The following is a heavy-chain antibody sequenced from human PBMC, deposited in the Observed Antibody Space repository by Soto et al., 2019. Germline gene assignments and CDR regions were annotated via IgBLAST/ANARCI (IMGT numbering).Heavy chain of an antibody. Sequence: GGSLRLSCAASGFTFSSYSMNWVRQAPGKGLEWVSSISSSSSYIYYADSVKGRFTISRDNAKNSLYLQMNSLRAEDTAVYYCARDSPSSGPTLKPYGMDVWGQGTTVTVSS. D-gene: IGHD3-10*01. CDR2: ISSSSSYI. V-gene: IGHV3-21*01. CDR1: GFTFSSYS. J-gene: IGHJ6*02. CDR3: ARDSPSSGPTLKPYGMDV.